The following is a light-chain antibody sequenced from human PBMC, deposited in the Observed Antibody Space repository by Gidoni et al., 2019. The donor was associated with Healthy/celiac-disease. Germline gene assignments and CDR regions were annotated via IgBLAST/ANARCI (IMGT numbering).Light chain of an antibody. CDR3: QQYNSYPLT. J-gene: IGKJ4*01. Sequence: DIQMTQSPSTLSASVGDRVTITCRASQSLSSWLSWYQQKPGKAPKLLIYDASSLESGVPSRFSSSGSGTEFTRTISSLQPDDFATYYCQQYNSYPLTFGGGTKVEIK. CDR2: DAS. V-gene: IGKV1-5*01. CDR1: QSLSSW.